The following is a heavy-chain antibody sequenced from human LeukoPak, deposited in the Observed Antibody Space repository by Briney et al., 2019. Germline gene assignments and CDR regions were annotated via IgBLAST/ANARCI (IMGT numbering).Heavy chain of an antibody. Sequence: ASVKVSCKASGYTFTSYGISWVRQAPGQGLEWMGWISAYNGNTNYAQKLQGRVTMTTDTSTSTAYMELSSLRSEDMAVYYCARDVRGADSSSWSTGFDYWGQGTLVTVSS. J-gene: IGHJ4*02. CDR2: ISAYNGNT. CDR3: ARDVRGADSSSWSTGFDY. V-gene: IGHV1-18*03. D-gene: IGHD6-6*01. CDR1: GYTFTSYG.